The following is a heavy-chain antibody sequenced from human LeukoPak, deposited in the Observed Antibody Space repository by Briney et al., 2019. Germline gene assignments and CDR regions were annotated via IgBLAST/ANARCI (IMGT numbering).Heavy chain of an antibody. CDR1: EFTFSSYT. CDR3: ARNCGGDCF. CDR2: ISGSGGST. J-gene: IGHJ4*02. D-gene: IGHD2-21*02. V-gene: IGHV3-23*01. Sequence: GGSLRLSCVASEFTFSSYTMSWVRQAPGKGLEWVSAISGSGGSTYYADSVKARFTISRDNSKNTLYLQMNSLRAEDTAVYYCARNCGGDCFWGQGTLVTVSS.